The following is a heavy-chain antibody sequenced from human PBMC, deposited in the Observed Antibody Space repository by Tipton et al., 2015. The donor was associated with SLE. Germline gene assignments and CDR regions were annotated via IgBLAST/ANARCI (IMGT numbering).Heavy chain of an antibody. J-gene: IGHJ1*01. CDR1: GGSISSYY. V-gene: IGHV4-59*01. Sequence: TLSLTCTVSGGSISSYYWSWIRQPPGKGLEWIGYIYGIGSTNYNPSLKSRVTMSVDTSENQLSLKLTFVTAADTAVYYCARARHGGAEYFEHWGQGTLVTVSS. D-gene: IGHD3-3*01. CDR3: ARARHGGAEYFEH. CDR2: IYGIGST.